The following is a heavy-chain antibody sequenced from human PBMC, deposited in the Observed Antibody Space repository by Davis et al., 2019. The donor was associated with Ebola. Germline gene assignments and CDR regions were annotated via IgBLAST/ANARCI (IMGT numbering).Heavy chain of an antibody. CDR2: INPNDGRT. V-gene: IGHV1-46*01. J-gene: IGHJ4*02. Sequence: ASVKVSCKASGYTFTNYYMHWVRQAPGQGLEWMGMINPNDGRTIYAQKFPGRVTITRDMSTSTAYMELSSLRSEDTAVYYCARDDYVWGSPPFFDSWGQGTLVTVSS. CDR3: ARDDYVWGSPPFFDS. D-gene: IGHD3-16*01. CDR1: GYTFTNYY.